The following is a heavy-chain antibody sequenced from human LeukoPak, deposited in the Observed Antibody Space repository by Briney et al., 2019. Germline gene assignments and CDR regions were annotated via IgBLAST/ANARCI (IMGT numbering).Heavy chain of an antibody. CDR2: VKSKTDGGTT. CDR3: TTEPPWDV. Sequence: GGSLRLSCAASGFTFSNAWMSWVRQAPGKGLEWAGRVKSKTDGGTTDYAAPVKGRFTISRDDSKNTLYLQMNSLKTEDTAVYYCTTEPPWDVWGQGTTVTVSS. J-gene: IGHJ6*02. CDR1: GFTFSNAW. V-gene: IGHV3-15*01.